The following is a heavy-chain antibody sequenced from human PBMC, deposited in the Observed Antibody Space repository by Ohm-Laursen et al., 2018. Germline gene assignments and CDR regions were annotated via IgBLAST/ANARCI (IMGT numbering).Heavy chain of an antibody. CDR1: GGTFSSYA. V-gene: IGHV1-69*13. CDR3: ARDYADDSSGYYSAAFDI. Sequence: SVKVSCKASGGTFSSYAISWVRQAPGQGLEWMGGIIPIFGTANYAQKFQGRVTITADESTSTAYMELSSLRSEDAAVYYCARDYADDSSGYYSAAFDIWGQGTMVTVSS. J-gene: IGHJ3*02. D-gene: IGHD3-22*01. CDR2: IIPIFGTA.